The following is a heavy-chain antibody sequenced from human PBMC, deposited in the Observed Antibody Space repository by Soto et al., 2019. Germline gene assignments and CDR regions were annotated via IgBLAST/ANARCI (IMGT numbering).Heavy chain of an antibody. CDR1: GYTFTSYA. CDR3: ARDYDSSGYYYQNYFDY. D-gene: IGHD3-22*01. Sequence: ASVKVSCKASGYTFTSYAMHWVRQAPGQRLEWMGWINAGNGNTKYSQKFQGRVTITRDTSASTAYMELSSLRSEDTAVYYCARDYDSSGYYYQNYFDYWGQGTLVTVSS. V-gene: IGHV1-3*01. J-gene: IGHJ4*02. CDR2: INAGNGNT.